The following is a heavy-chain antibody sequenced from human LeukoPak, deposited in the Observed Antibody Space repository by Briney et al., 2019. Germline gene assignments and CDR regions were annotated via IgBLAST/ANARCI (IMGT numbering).Heavy chain of an antibody. J-gene: IGHJ2*01. CDR2: ISGGGGST. CDR1: GFTFSNYA. CDR3: AKVGIRISLIVVVFTTADDWYFDL. D-gene: IGHD3-22*01. V-gene: IGHV3-23*01. Sequence: GGSLRLSCAASGFTFSNYAMGWVRQAPGKGLEWVSGISGGGGSTYYADSVKGRLTISRGNSKNTLYLQMDSLRAEDTAVYYCAKVGIRISLIVVVFTTADDWYFDLWGRGTLVTVSS.